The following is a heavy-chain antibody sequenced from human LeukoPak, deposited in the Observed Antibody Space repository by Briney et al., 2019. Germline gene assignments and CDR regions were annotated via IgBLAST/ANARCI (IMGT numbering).Heavy chain of an antibody. Sequence: PSETLSLTCTVSGGSISSYYWSWIRQPPGKGLEWIGYIYYSGSTNYNPSLKSQVTISVDTSKNQFSLKLSSVTAADTAVYYCARDTYVHDAFDIWGQGTMVTVSS. D-gene: IGHD1-1*01. CDR3: ARDTYVHDAFDI. CDR2: IYYSGST. V-gene: IGHV4-59*01. J-gene: IGHJ3*02. CDR1: GGSISSYY.